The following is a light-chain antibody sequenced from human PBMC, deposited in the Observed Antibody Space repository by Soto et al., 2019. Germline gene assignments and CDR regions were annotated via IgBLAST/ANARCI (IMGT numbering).Light chain of an antibody. CDR3: QQSFRTPYT. CDR2: SAS. CDR1: QTINKN. J-gene: IGKJ2*01. V-gene: IGKV1-39*01. Sequence: DIQMTPSPSSLSASVGDRVTITCRASQTINKNLNWYQQKPGQAPNPLIYSASDFQSGVPSRFSGSGSGTEFTLTISSLQPEDFATYYCQQSFRTPYTFGQGTDLEI.